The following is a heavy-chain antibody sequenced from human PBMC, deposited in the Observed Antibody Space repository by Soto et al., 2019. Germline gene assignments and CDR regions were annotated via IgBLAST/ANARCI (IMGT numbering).Heavy chain of an antibody. CDR2: TYYRSKYYT. J-gene: IGHJ6*02. CDR1: GDTVSTSSAA. CDR3: ARVFHYFWSSFPYGIHV. D-gene: IGHD3-3*01. V-gene: IGHV6-1*01. Sequence: SQTLSLTCAISGDTVSTSSAAWHWLRQSPSRGLELLVRTYYRSKYYTDYAVSVKSRITSTVDTSRNQFSLQLNSVTPEDTAVYYCARVFHYFWSSFPYGIHVWGQGTTVTVSS.